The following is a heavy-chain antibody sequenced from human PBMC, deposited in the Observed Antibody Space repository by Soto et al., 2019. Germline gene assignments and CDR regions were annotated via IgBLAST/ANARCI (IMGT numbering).Heavy chain of an antibody. V-gene: IGHV1-18*04. CDR2: ISAYNGNT. Sequence: ASVKVSCKASDNTFTNYGVSWVRQAPGQGLEWMGWISAYNGNTDYAEKFQGRVTLTTDTSTTTAFMELRSLRSDDTAVYYCARAYLIRRTSALGHWGQGTLVTVSS. D-gene: IGHD2-21*01. J-gene: IGHJ4*02. CDR1: DNTFTNYG. CDR3: ARAYLIRRTSALGH.